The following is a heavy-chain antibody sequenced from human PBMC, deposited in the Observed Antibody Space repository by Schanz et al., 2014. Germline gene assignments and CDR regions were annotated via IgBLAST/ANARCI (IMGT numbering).Heavy chain of an antibody. CDR1: GFTFSAYW. V-gene: IGHV3-30*02. CDR3: AKEGSIYWDRSVDY. CDR2: IWYDGNNK. Sequence: QVQLVESGGGVVQPGGSLRLSCAASGFTFSAYWMTWVRQAPGKGLEWVAVIWYDGNNKYYADSVKGRFTISRDNSKNTLYLQMNSLRPEDTAVYYCAKEGSIYWDRSVDYWGQGALVTVSS. J-gene: IGHJ4*02. D-gene: IGHD1-26*01.